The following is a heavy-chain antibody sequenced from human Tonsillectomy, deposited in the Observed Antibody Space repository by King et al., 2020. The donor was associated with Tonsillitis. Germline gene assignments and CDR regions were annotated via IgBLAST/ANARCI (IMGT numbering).Heavy chain of an antibody. CDR3: AMGGNSDFDY. CDR2: ISSRGDYI. Sequence: VQLVESGGGLVQPGGSLRLSCAASGFTFSSSAVSWVRQAPGMGLEWVSTISSRGDYIYYADSVKGRFTISRDNSKNTVYVQMNSLRADDTAVYYCAMGGNSDFDYWGQGTLVTGSS. D-gene: IGHD4-23*01. J-gene: IGHJ4*02. V-gene: IGHV3-23*04. CDR1: GFTFSSSA.